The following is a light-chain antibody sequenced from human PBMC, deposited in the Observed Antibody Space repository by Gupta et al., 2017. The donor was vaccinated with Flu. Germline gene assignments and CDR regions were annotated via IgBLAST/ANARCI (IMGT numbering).Light chain of an antibody. CDR2: DVQ. V-gene: IGLV2-14*01. CDR1: SCDVGSYHY. CDR3: SSDTSISTVV. Sequence: QSALTQPASESRSPGQSIIFSCHCTSCDVGSYHYVSWYQQHPGKAHKLMIYDVQKRPSGVAKRFAGSKSGNAASVTSAVRHAEDEADYYGSSDTSISTVVFGGGTKLTVL. J-gene: IGLJ2*01.